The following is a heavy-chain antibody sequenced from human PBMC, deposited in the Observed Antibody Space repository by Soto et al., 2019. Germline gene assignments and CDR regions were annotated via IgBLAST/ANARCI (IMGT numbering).Heavy chain of an antibody. V-gene: IGHV3-21*01. CDR1: ASTFGSHT. Sequence: EAHLVESGGGLVKPGGSLRLSCEASASTFGSHTMNWVRQAPGKGLEWVSSIDSGGSRTFYADTVKGRFTISRDNAKNSLFLQMNSLRAEDTAVYFCTREVQPGVRREYDYWGQGTLVTVSS. D-gene: IGHD1-1*01. J-gene: IGHJ4*02. CDR2: IDSGGSRT. CDR3: TREVQPGVRREYDY.